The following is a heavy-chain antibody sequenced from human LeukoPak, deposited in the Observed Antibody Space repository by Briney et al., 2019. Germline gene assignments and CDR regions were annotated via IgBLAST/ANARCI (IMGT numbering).Heavy chain of an antibody. CDR1: GFSLSTSGMC. Sequence: SGPTLVNPTQTLTLTCTFSGFSLSTSGMCVSWIRQPPGKALEWLARIDWDDYKYYSTSLKTRLTISKDTSKIQVVLTMTNMDPVDTATYYCARTTYYYDSSGYYYYYGMDVWGQGTTVTVSS. CDR2: IDWDDYK. V-gene: IGHV2-70*11. J-gene: IGHJ6*02. D-gene: IGHD3-22*01. CDR3: ARTTYYYDSSGYYYYYGMDV.